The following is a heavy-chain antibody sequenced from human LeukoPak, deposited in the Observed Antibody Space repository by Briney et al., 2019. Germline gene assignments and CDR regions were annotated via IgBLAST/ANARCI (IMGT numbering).Heavy chain of an antibody. CDR3: ARDSKTYYDFWSGYYTTDYYYYYYMDV. Sequence: ASVKVSCKASGYTFTSYYMHWVRQAPGQGLEWMGIINPSGGSTSYAQKFQGRVTMTRDMSTSTVYMELSSLRSEDTAVYYCARDSKTYYDFWSGYYTTDYYYYYYMDVWGKGTTVTVSS. CDR2: INPSGGST. J-gene: IGHJ6*03. CDR1: GYTFTSYY. V-gene: IGHV1-46*01. D-gene: IGHD3-3*01.